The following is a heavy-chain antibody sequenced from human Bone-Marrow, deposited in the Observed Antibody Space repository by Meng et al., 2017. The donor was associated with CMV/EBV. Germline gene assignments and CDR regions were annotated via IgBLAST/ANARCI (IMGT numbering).Heavy chain of an antibody. CDR3: ARTSTNYYYYGMDV. J-gene: IGHJ6*02. D-gene: IGHD4-11*01. Sequence: GGSLRLSCKASGYTFTSYDINWVRQATGQGLEWMGWMNPNSGNTGYAQKFQGRVTMTRNTSISIAYMELSSLRSEDTAVYYCARTSTNYYYYGMDVWGQGTTVTVSS. V-gene: IGHV1-8*01. CDR1: GYTFTSYD. CDR2: MNPNSGNT.